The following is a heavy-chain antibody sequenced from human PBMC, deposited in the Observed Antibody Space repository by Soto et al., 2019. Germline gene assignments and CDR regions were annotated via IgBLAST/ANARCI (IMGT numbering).Heavy chain of an antibody. J-gene: IGHJ4*02. Sequence: SETLSLTCTVSGGSISSSSYYWGWIRQPPGKGLEWIGSIYYSGSTYYNPSLKSRVTISVDTSKNQFSLKLSSVTAADTAVYYCASFYYYDSSGYKFDYWGQGTLVTVSS. V-gene: IGHV4-39*07. CDR1: GGSISSSSYY. D-gene: IGHD3-22*01. CDR2: IYYSGST. CDR3: ASFYYYDSSGYKFDY.